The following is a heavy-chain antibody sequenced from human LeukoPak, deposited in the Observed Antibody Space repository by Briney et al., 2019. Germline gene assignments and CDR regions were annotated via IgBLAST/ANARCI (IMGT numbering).Heavy chain of an antibody. D-gene: IGHD3-22*01. V-gene: IGHV3-23*01. CDR3: AKDQGYYDSSGNFDY. CDR1: GFTFSSYA. CDR2: ISGSGGST. Sequence: PGGSLRLSCAASGFTFSSYATSWVRQAPGRGLEWVSVISGSGGSTYYADSVKGRFTISRDNSKNTLYLQMNSLRAEDTAVYNCAKDQGYYDSSGNFDYWGQGTLVTVSS. J-gene: IGHJ4*02.